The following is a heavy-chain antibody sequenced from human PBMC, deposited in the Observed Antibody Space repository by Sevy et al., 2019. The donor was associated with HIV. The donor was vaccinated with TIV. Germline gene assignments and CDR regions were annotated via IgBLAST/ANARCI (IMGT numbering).Heavy chain of an antibody. CDR2: LSFGRGEI. CDR3: ARETWTKPHDY. J-gene: IGHJ4*02. V-gene: IGHV3-23*01. CDR1: GFTFSKYS. D-gene: IGHD2-8*01. Sequence: GGYLRLSCAASGFTFSKYSMSWVRQPPGKGLEWVSTLSFGRGEINYADSVKGRFTISRDNSKSSVYLQMNNLRPEDTAVYYCARETWTKPHDYWGQGTLVTVSS.